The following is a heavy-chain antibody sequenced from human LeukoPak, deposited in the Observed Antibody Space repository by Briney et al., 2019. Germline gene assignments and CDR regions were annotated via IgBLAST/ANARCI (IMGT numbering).Heavy chain of an antibody. CDR3: ARAGQEWFGELGFDQ. D-gene: IGHD3-10*01. CDR1: GFILSRYW. J-gene: IGHJ4*02. CDR2: IKQDGSEK. V-gene: IGHV3-7*01. Sequence: GGPLRLSCAASGFILSRYWMSWVRQAPGKGLEGVANIKQDGSEKNYVESVKGRFTISRDNAKNSLYLQTNSLRAEDTAVYYCARAGQEWFGELGFDQWGQGTLVTVSS.